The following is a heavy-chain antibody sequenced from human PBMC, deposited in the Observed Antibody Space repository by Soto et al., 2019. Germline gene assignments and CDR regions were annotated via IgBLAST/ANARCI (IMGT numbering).Heavy chain of an antibody. CDR1: GGSISSYY. CDR3: ARDPTLDCSGGSCYYYGMDV. D-gene: IGHD2-15*01. CDR2: IYYSGST. Sequence: SETLSLTCTVSGGSISSYYWSWIRQPPGKGLEWIGYIYYSGSTNYNPSLKSRVTISVDTSKNQFSLKLSSVTAADTAVYYCARDPTLDCSGGSCYYYGMDVWGQGTTVTVSS. V-gene: IGHV4-59*01. J-gene: IGHJ6*02.